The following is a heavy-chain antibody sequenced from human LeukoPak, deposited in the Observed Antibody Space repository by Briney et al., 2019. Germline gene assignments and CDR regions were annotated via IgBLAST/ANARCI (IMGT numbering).Heavy chain of an antibody. CDR1: GFIYINYP. V-gene: IGHV3-30*04. CDR3: ARESNSYDGSGYYPYYFYY. D-gene: IGHD3-22*01. J-gene: IGHJ4*02. CDR2: ISYDGRMI. Sequence: GRSLTLSCPSSGFIYINYPSHWLRPAAGQGLDWISFISYDGRMIMCIASAKGRFTISRYSSKNTMYLQMNSLRAEDRAVYYCARESNSYDGSGYYPYYFYYWGQGTLVTVSS.